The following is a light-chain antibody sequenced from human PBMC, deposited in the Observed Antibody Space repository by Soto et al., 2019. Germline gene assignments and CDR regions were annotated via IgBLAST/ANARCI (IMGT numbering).Light chain of an antibody. V-gene: IGKV3-20*01. CDR1: QSVSSSY. CDR2: GAS. Sequence: EIVLTQSPGTLSLSPGERATLSCRASQSVSSSYLAWYQQKPGQAPRLLIYGASSRATGIPDRFSCSGSGTDFILTISRLVAEDFAVYYCQQYGNSPLVTFGQGTRLEIK. CDR3: QQYGNSPLVT. J-gene: IGKJ5*01.